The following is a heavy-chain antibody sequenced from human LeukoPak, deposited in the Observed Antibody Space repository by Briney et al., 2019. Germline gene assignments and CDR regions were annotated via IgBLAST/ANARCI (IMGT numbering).Heavy chain of an antibody. D-gene: IGHD3-16*01. J-gene: IGHJ4*02. Sequence: SETLSLTCAVYGGSFSGYYWSWIRQPPGKGLEWIGEINHSGSTNYNPSLKSRVTISVDTSKNQFSLKLGSVTAADTAVYYCARVPIMITFGGVDYWGQGTLVTVSS. CDR3: ARVPIMITFGGVDY. CDR1: GGSFSGYY. V-gene: IGHV4-34*01. CDR2: INHSGST.